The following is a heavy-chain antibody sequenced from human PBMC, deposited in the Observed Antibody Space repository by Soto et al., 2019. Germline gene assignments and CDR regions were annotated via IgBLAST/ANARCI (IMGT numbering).Heavy chain of an antibody. D-gene: IGHD3-10*01. CDR2: TSIGGNT. CDR1: GFPFNTYA. CDR3: AKDLRPGLVVPTKSGFDP. Sequence: GGSLSLSCEASGFPFNTYAMTWFRQLPGMGLEWVSTTSIGGNTDFAESVRGRFSVSRDNSKNTLYLQMTNLRAEDAAIFFCAKDLRPGLVVPTKSGFDPWGQGTLVTVSS. J-gene: IGHJ5*02. V-gene: IGHV3-23*01.